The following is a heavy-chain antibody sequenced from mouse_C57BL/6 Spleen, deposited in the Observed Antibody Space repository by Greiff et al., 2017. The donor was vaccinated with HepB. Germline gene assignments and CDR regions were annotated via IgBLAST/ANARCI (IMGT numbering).Heavy chain of an antibody. V-gene: IGHV1-53*01. CDR2: INPSNGGT. J-gene: IGHJ2*01. CDR1: GYTFTSYW. CDR3: ASSVSGYYDYGYYFAY. Sequence: VQLQQPGTELVKPGASVKLSCKASGYTFTSYWMHWVKQRPGQGLEWIGNINPSNGGTNYNEKFKSKATLTVDKSSSTAYMQLSSLTSEDSAVYYGASSVSGYYDYGYYFAYWGQGTTLTVSS. D-gene: IGHD2-4*01.